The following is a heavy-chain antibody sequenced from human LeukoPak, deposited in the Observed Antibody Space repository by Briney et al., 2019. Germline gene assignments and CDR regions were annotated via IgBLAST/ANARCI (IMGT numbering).Heavy chain of an antibody. CDR1: GGSFSGDY. Sequence: SETLSLTCAVDGGSFSGDYWSWSRQPPGKGLEWMGESNHSGSTNYNPSPKSRVTISLDTSKNQFSLKLSSVTAADPAVYYCARLSVDLEYSSSSFLEDYWGQGTLVTVYS. CDR2: SNHSGST. CDR3: ARLSVDLEYSSSSFLEDY. V-gene: IGHV4-34*01. D-gene: IGHD6-6*01. J-gene: IGHJ4*02.